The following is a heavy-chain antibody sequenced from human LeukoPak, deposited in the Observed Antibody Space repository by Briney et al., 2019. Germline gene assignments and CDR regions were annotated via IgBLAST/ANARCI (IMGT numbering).Heavy chain of an antibody. CDR3: ARDRYYYGSGSYNWFDP. V-gene: IGHV4-4*07. D-gene: IGHD3-10*01. J-gene: IGHJ5*02. Sequence: PSETLSLTCTVSGGSISSYYWSWIRQPAGKGLEWIGRIYTSGSTNYNSSLKSRVTMSVDTSKNHFSLKLSSVPAADTAVYYCARDRYYYGSGSYNWFDPWGQGTLVTVSS. CDR1: GGSISSYY. CDR2: IYTSGST.